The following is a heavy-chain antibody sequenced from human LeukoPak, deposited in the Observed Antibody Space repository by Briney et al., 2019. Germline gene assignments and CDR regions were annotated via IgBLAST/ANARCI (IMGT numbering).Heavy chain of an antibody. CDR2: IYHSGST. CDR3: AKSVSYYGSGSYSTY. J-gene: IGHJ4*02. Sequence: SETLSLTCTVSGGSISSYYWSWIRQPPGKGLEWIGYIYHSGSTYYNPSLKSRVTISVDTSKNQFSLKLSSVTAADTAVYYCAKSVSYYGSGSYSTYWGQGTLVTVSS. V-gene: IGHV4-59*12. CDR1: GGSISSYY. D-gene: IGHD3-10*01.